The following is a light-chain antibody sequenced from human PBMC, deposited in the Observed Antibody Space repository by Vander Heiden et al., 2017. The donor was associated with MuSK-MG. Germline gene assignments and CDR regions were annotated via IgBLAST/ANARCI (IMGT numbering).Light chain of an antibody. V-gene: IGLV1-40*01. CDR2: GTK. CDR3: QSYDISLSAWV. CDR1: RSNIGTGYD. J-gene: IGLJ3*02. Sequence: QSVLTHPPSVSVAPRQGVTISCTGNRSNIGTGYDVHWYRQVRGTAPKRVFDGTKDRPSGVPDRFAGARSGSAASLAITGLQTEDGADYYCQSYDISLSAWVFGGGTKLTGL.